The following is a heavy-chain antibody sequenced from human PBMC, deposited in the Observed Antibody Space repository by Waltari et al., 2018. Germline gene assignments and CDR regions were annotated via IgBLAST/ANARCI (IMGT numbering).Heavy chain of an antibody. D-gene: IGHD2-2*01. CDR2: INHSGST. J-gene: IGHJ4*02. V-gene: IGHV4-34*01. CDR3: ARGQYQLLSSSWYDY. CDR1: CGSFSGYY. Sequence: QVPLQQWGAGLLTPPETLSLTCAVYCGSFSGYYCSRLRNPPGKGLEWIGEINHSGSTNYNPSLKSRVTISVDTSKNQFSLKLSSVTAADTAVYYCARGQYQLLSSSWYDYWGQGTLVTVSS.